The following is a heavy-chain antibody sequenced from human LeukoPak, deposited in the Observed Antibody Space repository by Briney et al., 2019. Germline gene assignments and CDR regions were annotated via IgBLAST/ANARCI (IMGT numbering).Heavy chain of an antibody. CDR2: ISGSGGST. V-gene: IGHV3-23*01. Sequence: PGGSLRLSCAASGFTFSSYAMSWVRQAPGKGLEWVSAISGSGGSTYYADSVKGRFTISRDNSKNTLYLQMNSLRAEDTAVYHCAKARNIVVVPLDVWGKGTTVTVSS. D-gene: IGHD2-2*01. CDR3: AKARNIVVVPLDV. J-gene: IGHJ6*04. CDR1: GFTFSSYA.